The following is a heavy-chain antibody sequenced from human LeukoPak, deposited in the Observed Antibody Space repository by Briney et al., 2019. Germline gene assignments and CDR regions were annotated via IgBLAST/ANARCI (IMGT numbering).Heavy chain of an antibody. Sequence: SETLSLTCAVYGGSFSGYYWGWIRQPPGKGLEWIAEIRIDHSGSTNYNPSLKSRVTISADTSKNQFSLKLSSVTAADTAVYYCARSDIYCSGGSCPPNTFDAFDIWGQGTMVTVSS. J-gene: IGHJ3*02. CDR1: GGSFSGYY. V-gene: IGHV4-34*01. D-gene: IGHD2-15*01. CDR2: IRIDHSGST. CDR3: ARSDIYCSGGSCPPNTFDAFDI.